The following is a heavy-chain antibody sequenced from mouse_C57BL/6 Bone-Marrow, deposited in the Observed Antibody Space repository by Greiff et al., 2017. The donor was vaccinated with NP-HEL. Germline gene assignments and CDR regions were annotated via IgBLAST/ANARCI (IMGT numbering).Heavy chain of an antibody. CDR1: GDTFTDYE. Sequence: QVQLQQSGAELGRGGAWGRRGGGGAGDTFTDYEMHWVKQTPVHGLEWIGAIDPETGGTAYNQQFKGTALLTADKSSSTAYMELRSLTSEDSAVYYCTITTVVATRWYFDVWGTGTTVTVSS. J-gene: IGHJ1*03. CDR3: TITTVVATRWYFDV. D-gene: IGHD1-1*01. CDR2: IDPETGGT. V-gene: IGHV1-15*01.